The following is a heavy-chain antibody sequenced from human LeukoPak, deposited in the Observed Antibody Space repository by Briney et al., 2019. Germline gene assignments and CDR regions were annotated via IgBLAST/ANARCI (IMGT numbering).Heavy chain of an antibody. D-gene: IGHD4-11*01. CDR2: INVDESAI. CDR1: GFTFSNHW. V-gene: IGHV3-74*01. CDR3: ARDDDYGNYLVEY. Sequence: GGSLRLSCVASGFTFSNHWMHWVRQAPGKGLVWVSRINVDESAISYADSVKGRFTISRDNAKNTLFLQMSSLRAEDTAVYYCARDDDYGNYLVEYWGQGTLAPSPQ. J-gene: IGHJ4*02.